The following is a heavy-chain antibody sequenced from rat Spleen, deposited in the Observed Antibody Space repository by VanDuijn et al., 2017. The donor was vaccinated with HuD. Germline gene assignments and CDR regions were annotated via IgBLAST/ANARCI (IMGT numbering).Heavy chain of an antibody. V-gene: IGHV5-29*01. CDR1: GFTFSDYY. Sequence: EVQLVESDGGLVQPGRSLKLSCAASGFTFSDYYMAWVRQAPTKGLEWVATINYDGSSTYYRDSVKGRFTISRDNAKSTLYLQMDSLRSEDTATYYCARHDSGYGYWGQGVMVTVSS. D-gene: IGHD4-3*01. CDR2: INYDGSST. CDR3: ARHDSGYGY. J-gene: IGHJ2*01.